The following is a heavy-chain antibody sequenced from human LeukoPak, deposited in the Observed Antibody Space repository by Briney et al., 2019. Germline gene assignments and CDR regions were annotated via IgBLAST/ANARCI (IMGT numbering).Heavy chain of an antibody. CDR1: GTSVNNYY. CDR2: IYSSGST. V-gene: IGHV4-4*07. Sequence: SETLSLTCIVSGTSVNNYYWSWIRQPAGKGLEWIGRIYSSGSTNYNLSLTSRVSISVDKSKNQVSLKLESVTAADTAVYYCARERVGYDTSGRGPRFDSWGQGTLATVSS. CDR3: ARERVGYDTSGRGPRFDS. J-gene: IGHJ4*02. D-gene: IGHD3-22*01.